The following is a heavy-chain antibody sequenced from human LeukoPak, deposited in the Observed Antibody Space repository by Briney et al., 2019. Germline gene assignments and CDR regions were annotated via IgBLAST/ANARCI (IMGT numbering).Heavy chain of an antibody. CDR3: AGDHCNGGSCYSYEV. CDR1: GGSISTYY. Sequence: SETLSLTCTVSGGSISTYYWSWIRQPPGKGLELIGYIYYSGSTNYNPSLKSRVTISVDTSKNQFSLNLSSVTDADTAVYYCAGDHCNGGSCYSYEVWGQGTLVTVSS. V-gene: IGHV4-59*08. CDR2: IYYSGST. D-gene: IGHD2-15*01. J-gene: IGHJ4*02.